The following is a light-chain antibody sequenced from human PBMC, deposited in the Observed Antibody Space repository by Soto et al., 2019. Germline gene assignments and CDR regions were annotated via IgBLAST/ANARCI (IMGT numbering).Light chain of an antibody. V-gene: IGKV3-15*01. J-gene: IGKJ1*01. CDR1: QSISRN. Sequence: EIVMTQSPATLSVSPGERATLSCRASQSISRNLAWYQPKPGQAPRLLIYGESTRATGIPARFSGSGSGTEFTLTISSLQSEDFAVYLWQHYNNWPPWTFGQGTKVEIK. CDR2: GES. CDR3: QHYNNWPPWT.